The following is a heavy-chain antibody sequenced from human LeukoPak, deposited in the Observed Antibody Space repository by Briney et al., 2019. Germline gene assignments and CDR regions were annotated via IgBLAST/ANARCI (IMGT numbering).Heavy chain of an antibody. CDR1: GGSIGTYY. CDR2: IYHTGTT. J-gene: IGHJ4*02. V-gene: IGHV4-59*08. D-gene: IGHD2-15*01. Sequence: SETLSLTCTVSGGSIGTYYWSWIRQPPGKGLEYLGYIYHTGTTSYNPSLKSRVTISVDTSKNQFSLRLNSVTAADTALYYCARSPGLGYSGGSCHFDYWGQGVLVTVSS. CDR3: ARSPGLGYSGGSCHFDY.